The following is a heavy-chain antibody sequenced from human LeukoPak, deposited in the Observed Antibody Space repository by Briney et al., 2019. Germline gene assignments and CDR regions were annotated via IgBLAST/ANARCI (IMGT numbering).Heavy chain of an antibody. CDR3: AXXGGLDV. V-gene: IGHV3-7*03. Sequence: GGSLRLSCAASGFTFSSYWMNWARQAPGKGLEWVASINHNGNVNYYVDSVKGRFTISRDNAKNSLYLQMSNLRAEDTAVYFCAXXGGLDVXGQXAXXXXSS. J-gene: IGHJ6*02. CDR2: INHNGNVN. CDR1: GFTFSSYW.